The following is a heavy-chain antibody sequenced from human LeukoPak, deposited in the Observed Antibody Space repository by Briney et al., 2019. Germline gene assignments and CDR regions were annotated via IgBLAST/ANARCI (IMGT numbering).Heavy chain of an antibody. CDR2: IRKDGSDI. Sequence: GGSLRLSCAASGFTFSTNWMSWVRQAPGKGLEWVANIRKDGSDIHYVDSVKGRFTISRDNAKNSLYLEMSSLRGEDTALYYCAKVGPLSSTTGLGTDYWGQGTLVTVSS. V-gene: IGHV3-7*01. D-gene: IGHD2/OR15-2a*01. CDR3: AKVGPLSSTTGLGTDY. J-gene: IGHJ4*02. CDR1: GFTFSTNW.